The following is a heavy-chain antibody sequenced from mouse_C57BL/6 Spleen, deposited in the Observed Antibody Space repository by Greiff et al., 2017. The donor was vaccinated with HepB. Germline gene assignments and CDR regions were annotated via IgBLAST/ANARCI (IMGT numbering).Heavy chain of an antibody. CDR3: ARGGLQLFDY. CDR2: IDPSDSYT. Sequence: QVQLKQPGAELVMPGASVKLSCKASGYTFTSYWMHWVKQRPGQGLEWIGEIDPSDSYTNYNQKFKGKSTLTVDKSSSTAYMQLSSLTSEDSAVYYCARGGLQLFDYWGQGTTLTVSS. J-gene: IGHJ2*01. D-gene: IGHD3-1*01. V-gene: IGHV1-69*01. CDR1: GYTFTSYW.